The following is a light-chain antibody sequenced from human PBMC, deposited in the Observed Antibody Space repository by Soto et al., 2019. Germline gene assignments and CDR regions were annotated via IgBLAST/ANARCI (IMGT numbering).Light chain of an antibody. J-gene: IGLJ2*01. CDR3: QVWDKSSDDVV. Sequence: SYVLTQPPSVSVAPGQTARITCGGNNIGSKSVHWYQQRPGQAPVLVVYDDNDRPSGIPERFSGSNSGNTATLTISRVEAGDEADYYCQVWDKSSDDVVFGGGTKVTVL. V-gene: IGLV3-21*02. CDR1: NIGSKS. CDR2: DDN.